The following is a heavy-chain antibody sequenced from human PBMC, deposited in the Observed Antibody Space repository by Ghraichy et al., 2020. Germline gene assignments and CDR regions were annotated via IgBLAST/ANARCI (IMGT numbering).Heavy chain of an antibody. V-gene: IGHV3-33*01. D-gene: IGHD1-26*01. J-gene: IGHJ4*02. CDR3: ARAMGATRPIDY. CDR1: GFTFSSYD. Sequence: GGSLRLSCAASGFTFSSYDMHWVRQAPGKGLEWVAVIWYDGSNKYYADSVKGRFTISRDNSKNTLFLQMNSLRAEDTAFYYCARAMGATRPIDYWGQGTLVTVSS. CDR2: IWYDGSNK.